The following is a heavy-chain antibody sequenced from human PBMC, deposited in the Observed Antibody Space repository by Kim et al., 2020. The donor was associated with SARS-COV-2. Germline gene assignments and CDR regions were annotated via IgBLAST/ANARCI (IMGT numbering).Heavy chain of an antibody. CDR3: ASTSVIMVRGVIPPLIY. J-gene: IGHJ4*02. Sequence: SETLSLTCAVSGGSISSSNWWSWVRQPPGKGLEWIGEIYHSGSTNYNPSLKSRVTISVDKSKNQFSLKLSSVTAADTAVYYCASTSVIMVRGVIPPLIYWGQGTLVTVSS. CDR1: GGSISSSNW. V-gene: IGHV4-4*02. D-gene: IGHD3-10*01. CDR2: IYHSGST.